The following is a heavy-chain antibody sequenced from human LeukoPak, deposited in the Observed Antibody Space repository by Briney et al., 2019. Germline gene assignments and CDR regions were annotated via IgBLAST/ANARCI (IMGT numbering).Heavy chain of an antibody. CDR3: AESPLGASGY. V-gene: IGHV4-38-2*02. J-gene: IGHJ4*02. CDR2: IYHSGST. Sequence: PSETLSLTCTVSGYSISSGYYWGWIRQPPGKGLEWIGSIYHSGSTYYNPSLKSRVTISVDTSKNQFSLKLSSVTAADTAVYYCAESPLGASGYWGQGTLVTVSS. D-gene: IGHD3-16*01. CDR1: GYSISSGYY.